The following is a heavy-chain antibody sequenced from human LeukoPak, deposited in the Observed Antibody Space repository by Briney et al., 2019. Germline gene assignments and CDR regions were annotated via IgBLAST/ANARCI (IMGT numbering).Heavy chain of an antibody. V-gene: IGHV3-23*01. CDR1: GFTFSMYG. CDR2: ISGSGGGT. J-gene: IGHJ4*02. CDR3: AKGNRDSGGYYYTFLFDY. Sequence: QPGASLRLSCAASGFTFSMYGMSWVRQAPGKGLEWVSAISGSGGGTYYEDSVKGRFTISRDNSKNTLYLQMNSLRAEDTAVYYCAKGNRDSGGYYYTFLFDYWGQGTLVTVPS. D-gene: IGHD3-22*01.